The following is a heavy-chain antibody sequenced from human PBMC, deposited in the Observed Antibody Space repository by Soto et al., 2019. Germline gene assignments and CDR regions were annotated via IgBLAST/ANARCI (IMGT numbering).Heavy chain of an antibody. CDR3: AKAKNDYNWDNRPPFDY. CDR1: GFTLRNYA. CDR2: ITANDVGT. J-gene: IGHJ4*02. V-gene: IGHV3-23*01. D-gene: IGHD1-20*01. Sequence: GGSLRLSCEACGFTLRNYAMTWIRQAPGKGLEWVSLITANDVGTYYAESVKTRFTISTDQSRNTVYLQMDSLRADDTAIYYCAKAKNDYNWDNRPPFDYWGQGTLVTVSS.